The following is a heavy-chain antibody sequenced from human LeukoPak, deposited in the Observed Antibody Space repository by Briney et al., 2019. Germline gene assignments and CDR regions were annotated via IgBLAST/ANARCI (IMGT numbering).Heavy chain of an antibody. V-gene: IGHV1-69*06. CDR3: ARAYSSSWYPYYFDY. Sequence: AASVTVSCKASGGTFSSYAISWVRQAPGQGLEWMGGIIPIFGTANYAQKFQGRVTITADKSTSTAYMELSSLRSEDTAVYYCARAYSSSWYPYYFDYWGQGTLVTVSS. CDR1: GGTFSSYA. J-gene: IGHJ4*02. CDR2: IIPIFGTA. D-gene: IGHD6-13*01.